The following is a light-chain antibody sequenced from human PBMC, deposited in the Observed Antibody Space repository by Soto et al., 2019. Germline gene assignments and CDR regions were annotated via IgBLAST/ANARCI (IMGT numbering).Light chain of an antibody. CDR2: GAS. CDR3: QHYGNSPPLT. CDR1: QSVNGGY. J-gene: IGKJ4*01. V-gene: IGKV3-20*01. Sequence: VLTQSPGTLSLSPGEGATLSCRASQSVNGGYLAWYQHRPGQTPRLLIYGASSRATGIPDRFSGSGSGTDFTLTISRLEPEDFAVYFCQHYGNSPPLTFGGGTKVEIK.